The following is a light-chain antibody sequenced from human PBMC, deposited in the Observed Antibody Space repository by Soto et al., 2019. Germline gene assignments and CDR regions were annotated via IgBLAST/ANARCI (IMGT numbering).Light chain of an antibody. CDR2: DAS. J-gene: IGKJ1*01. CDR3: QQYEDSPVT. Sequence: EIVTTQSPGTLSLSPGERATLSCRASQSVSSYLAWYQQKPGQAPRLLISDASDRATGIPDRFSGSGSGTDFTLTISRLVPEDFAVYYCQQYEDSPVTFGQGTKVDIK. CDR1: QSVSSY. V-gene: IGKV3-20*01.